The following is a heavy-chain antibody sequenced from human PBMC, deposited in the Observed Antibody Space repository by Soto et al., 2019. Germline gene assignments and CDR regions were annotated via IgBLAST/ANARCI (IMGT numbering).Heavy chain of an antibody. CDR3: ARDTESGYSYGPHHYYLVGPDY. V-gene: IGHV1-46*01. J-gene: IGHJ4*02. Sequence: GASVKVSCKASGYTFTSYYMHWVRQAPGQGLEWMGIINPSGGSTSYAQKFQGRVTMTRDTSTSTVYMELSSLRSEDTAVYYCARDTESGYSYGPHHYYLVGPDYWGQGTLVTVSS. D-gene: IGHD5-18*01. CDR2: INPSGGST. CDR1: GYTFTSYY.